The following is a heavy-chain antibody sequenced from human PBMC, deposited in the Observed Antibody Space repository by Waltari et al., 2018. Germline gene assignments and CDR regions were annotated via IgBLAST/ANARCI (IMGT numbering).Heavy chain of an antibody. Sequence: EVQLVESGGGLIQPGGSLRLSCAASGFTVSSNYMSWVRQAPGKGLEWVSVIYSGGSTYSADSVKGRFTISRDNSKNTLYLQMNSLRAEDTAVYYCAREDIVVVPAAMERDDYGMDVWGQGTTVTVSS. J-gene: IGHJ6*02. CDR3: AREDIVVVPAAMERDDYGMDV. CDR2: IYSGGST. CDR1: GFTVSSNY. V-gene: IGHV3-53*01. D-gene: IGHD2-2*01.